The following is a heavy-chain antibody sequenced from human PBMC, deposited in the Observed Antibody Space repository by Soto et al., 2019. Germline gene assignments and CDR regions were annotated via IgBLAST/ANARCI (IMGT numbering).Heavy chain of an antibody. CDR3: ARGDSWVTTQRGAFDI. CDR1: GFTFSSYS. D-gene: IGHD4-17*01. Sequence: GGSLRLSCAASGFTFSSYSMNWVRQAPGKGLEWVSYISSSSSTIYYADSVKGRFTISRDNAKNSLYLQMNSLRAEDTAVYYCARGDSWVTTQRGAFDIWGQGTMVTVSS. CDR2: ISSSSSTI. V-gene: IGHV3-48*01. J-gene: IGHJ3*02.